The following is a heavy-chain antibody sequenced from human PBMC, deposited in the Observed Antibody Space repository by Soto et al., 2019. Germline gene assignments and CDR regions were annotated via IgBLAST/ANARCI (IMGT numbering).Heavy chain of an antibody. CDR2: IIPILGIA. Sequence: GASVKVSCKASGGTFSSYTISWVRQAPGQGLEWMGRIIPILGIANYAQKFQGRVTITADKSTSTAYMELSSLRYEDTAVYYCARDAGFVLLKADITTNWFDPCGQVSLVTVSA. CDR1: GGTFSSYT. CDR3: ARDAGFVLLKADITTNWFDP. V-gene: IGHV1-69*04. J-gene: IGHJ5*02. D-gene: IGHD2-2*02.